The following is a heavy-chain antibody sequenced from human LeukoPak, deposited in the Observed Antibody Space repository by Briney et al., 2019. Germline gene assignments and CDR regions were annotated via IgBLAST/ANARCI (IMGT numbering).Heavy chain of an antibody. CDR2: ISYDGSNK. Sequence: AGGSLRLSCAASGFTFSSYAMHWVRQAPGKGLEWVAVISYDGSNKYYADSVKGRFTISRDNSKNTLYLQMNSLRAEDMAVYYCARDVRSLYYFDYWGQGTLVTVSS. V-gene: IGHV3-30-3*01. CDR1: GFTFSSYA. J-gene: IGHJ4*02. CDR3: ARDVRSLYYFDY.